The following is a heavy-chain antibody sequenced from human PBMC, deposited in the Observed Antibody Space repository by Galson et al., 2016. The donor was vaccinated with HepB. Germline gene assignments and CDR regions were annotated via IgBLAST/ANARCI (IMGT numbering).Heavy chain of an antibody. J-gene: IGHJ4*02. V-gene: IGHV3-30*18. Sequence: SLRLSCAASGFTFSQRGMHWVRQAPGKGLEWVAADSMDGRRKFYADSVKARFTITRDNSNNMLFLQRSSLRVDDTAVYYCAKRHEFCPPVGCSVDSWGQGTLVSVSS. CDR2: DSMDGRRK. CDR3: AKRHEFCPPVGCSVDS. CDR1: GFTFSQRG. D-gene: IGHD3-10*02.